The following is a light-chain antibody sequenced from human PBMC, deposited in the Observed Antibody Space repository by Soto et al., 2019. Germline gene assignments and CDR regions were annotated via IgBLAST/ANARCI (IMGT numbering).Light chain of an antibody. CDR1: SSDVGGYDY. J-gene: IGLJ2*01. V-gene: IGLV2-14*03. Sequence: QSVLTQPASVSGSPGQSITISCTGTSSDVGGYDYVSWYQHHPGKAPTLMIYDVTNRPSRVSNRFSGSKSGNTASLTISGLQAEDEADYYCRSYTTSSTLHVVFGGGTKLTVL. CDR2: DVT. CDR3: RSYTTSSTLHVV.